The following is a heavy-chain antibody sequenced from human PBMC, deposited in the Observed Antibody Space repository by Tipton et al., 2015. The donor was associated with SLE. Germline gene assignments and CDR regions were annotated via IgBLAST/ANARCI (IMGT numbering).Heavy chain of an antibody. D-gene: IGHD4-17*01. CDR1: GFTFANYG. V-gene: IGHV3-9*01. J-gene: IGHJ4*02. CDR3: AKDNVNYDYGDQVAYFDH. CDR2: ISRHSSSI. Sequence: SLRLSCAASGFTFANYGMTWVRQAPGKGLEWVAGISRHSSSIGYADSVKGRFTISRDNAKNSLYLQMNSLRTEDTAVYFCAKDNVNYDYGDQVAYFDHWGQGAVVTVSS.